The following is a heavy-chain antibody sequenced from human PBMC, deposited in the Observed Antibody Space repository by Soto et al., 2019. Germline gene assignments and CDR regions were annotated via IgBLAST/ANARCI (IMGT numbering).Heavy chain of an antibody. CDR1: GFTFRGYA. CDR2: ISDSGEST. V-gene: IGHV3-23*01. CDR3: VKELAVRERDFDS. J-gene: IGHJ4*02. Sequence: EVQLLESGGGLVQPGGSLRLSCAASGFTFRGYAMSWVRQAPGKGLEWVSGISDSGESTFYADSLKARFTISRDNSKNTLYLKMNSLRVEDTALYYFVKELAVRERDFDSWGQGTLVTVSS. D-gene: IGHD4-17*01.